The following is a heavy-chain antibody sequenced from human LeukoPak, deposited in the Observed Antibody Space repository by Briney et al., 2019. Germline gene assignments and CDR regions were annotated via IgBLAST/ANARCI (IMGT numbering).Heavy chain of an antibody. D-gene: IGHD6-19*01. CDR1: GFTFSTYG. Sequence: GGSLRLSCAASGFTFSTYGMHWVRQAPGKGLEWVAVISYDGRNKYYADSVKGRFTVSRDNSRNTLYLQLNSLRAEDTAVYYCARDGTGSNSGWYIHWGQGALVTVSS. CDR2: ISYDGRNK. V-gene: IGHV3-30*04. CDR3: ARDGTGSNSGWYIH. J-gene: IGHJ4*02.